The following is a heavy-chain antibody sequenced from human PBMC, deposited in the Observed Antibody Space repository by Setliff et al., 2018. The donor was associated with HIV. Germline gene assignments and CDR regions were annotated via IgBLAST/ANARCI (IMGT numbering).Heavy chain of an antibody. Sequence: GESLRLSCVASGITFSSYWMSWVRQAPGKGLEWVAKIQQDGSERSYVDSVKGRFTISRDNAKNSLYLQMNSLRAEDTALYYCAQITVMGYWGQGTLVTVSS. D-gene: IGHD4-4*01. CDR3: AQITVMGY. CDR1: GITFSSYW. V-gene: IGHV3-7*01. J-gene: IGHJ4*02. CDR2: IQQDGSER.